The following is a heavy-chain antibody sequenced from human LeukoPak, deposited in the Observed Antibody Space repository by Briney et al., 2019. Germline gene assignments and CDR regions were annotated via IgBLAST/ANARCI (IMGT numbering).Heavy chain of an antibody. Sequence: PGRSLRLSCAASGFTFDDYVMHWVRQAPGKGLEWVSGISWNSGSIGYADSVKGRFTISRDNAKNSLYLQMNSLRAEDTALYYCAKAIAAAGLHAFDIWGQGTMVTVSS. CDR3: AKAIAAAGLHAFDI. CDR1: GFTFDDYV. J-gene: IGHJ3*02. V-gene: IGHV3-9*01. D-gene: IGHD6-13*01. CDR2: ISWNSGSI.